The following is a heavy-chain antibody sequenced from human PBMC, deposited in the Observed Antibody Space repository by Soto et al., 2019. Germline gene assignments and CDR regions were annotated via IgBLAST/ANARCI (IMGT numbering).Heavy chain of an antibody. V-gene: IGHV1-46*01. D-gene: IGHD6-13*01. CDR2: INPSGGST. Sequence: ASVKVSCKASGYTFTSYYMHWVRPAPGQGLEWMGIINPSGGSTSYAQKFQGRVTMTRDTSTSTVYMELSSLRSEDTAVYYCASIAAANYYYYGMDVWGQGTTVTVSS. J-gene: IGHJ6*02. CDR3: ASIAAANYYYYGMDV. CDR1: GYTFTSYY.